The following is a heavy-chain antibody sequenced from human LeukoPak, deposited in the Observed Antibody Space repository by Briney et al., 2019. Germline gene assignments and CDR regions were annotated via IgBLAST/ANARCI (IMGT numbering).Heavy chain of an antibody. CDR2: IYYSGST. Sequence: PSETLSLTCTVSGGSISSSSYYWGWIRQPPVKGLEWIGSIYYSGSTYYNPSLKSRVTISVDTSKNQFSLKLSSVTAADTAVYYCARAKVAGLDYWGQGTLVTVSS. CDR1: GGSISSSSYY. D-gene: IGHD6-19*01. J-gene: IGHJ4*02. CDR3: ARAKVAGLDY. V-gene: IGHV4-39*07.